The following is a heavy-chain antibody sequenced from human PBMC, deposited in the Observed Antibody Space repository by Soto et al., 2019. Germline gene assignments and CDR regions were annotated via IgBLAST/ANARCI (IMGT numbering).Heavy chain of an antibody. V-gene: IGHV3-30*03. D-gene: IGHD5-18*01. Sequence: QVQVVESGGGVVQPGTSLRLSCAASGFAFTNYGIHWVRQAPGKGLEWVAHISNDGSKKFYGDSVKGRFTISRDNSENTVYLQMTSLRPDDTAVFYCPRDGAMPTALGLGYWGQGTLVTVSS. CDR1: GFAFTNYG. CDR2: ISNDGSKK. CDR3: PRDGAMPTALGLGY. J-gene: IGHJ4*02.